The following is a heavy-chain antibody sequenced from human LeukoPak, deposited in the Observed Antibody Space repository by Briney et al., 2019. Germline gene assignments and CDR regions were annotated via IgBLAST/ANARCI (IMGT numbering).Heavy chain of an antibody. D-gene: IGHD3-10*01. J-gene: IGHJ4*02. V-gene: IGHV3-30*02. Sequence: GGSLRLSXAASEFTFSSYGMHWVRQAPGKGLEWVAFIWYDGNNKYYADSVKGRFTISRDSSKNTLYLQMNSLRAEDTAVYYCAKDPLQYGSGSYYFDDWGQGTLVTVSS. CDR1: EFTFSSYG. CDR3: AKDPLQYGSGSYYFDD. CDR2: IWYDGNNK.